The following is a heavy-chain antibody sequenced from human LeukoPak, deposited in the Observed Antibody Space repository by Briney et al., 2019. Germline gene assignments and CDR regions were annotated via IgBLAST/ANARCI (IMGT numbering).Heavy chain of an antibody. V-gene: IGHV1-8*01. CDR3: ARDYGLDV. CDR1: GYTFTSYD. Sequence: ASVKVSCKTSGYTFTSYDINWVRQATGEGLEWMGWMNPNSGNTQYAQKYQGRVTMTRNSSISTAYMELSSLTSEDTAVYYCARDYGLDVWGQGTTVTVS. CDR2: MNPNSGNT. J-gene: IGHJ6*02.